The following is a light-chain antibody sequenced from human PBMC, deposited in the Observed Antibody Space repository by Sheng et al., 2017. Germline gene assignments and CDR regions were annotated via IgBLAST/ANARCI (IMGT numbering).Light chain of an antibody. V-gene: IGLV3-1*01. CDR3: QAWDSNTARYV. CDR1: KLGDKY. J-gene: IGLJ1*01. CDR2: QDS. Sequence: SYELTQPPSVSVSPGQTASISCSGDKLGDKYACWYQQKPGQSPVLVIYQDSKRPSGIPERFSGSNSGNTATLTISGTQAMDEADYYCQAWDSNTARYVFGTGTKVTVL.